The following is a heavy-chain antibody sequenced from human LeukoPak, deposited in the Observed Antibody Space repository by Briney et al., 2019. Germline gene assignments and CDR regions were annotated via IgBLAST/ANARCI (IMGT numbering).Heavy chain of an antibody. J-gene: IGHJ4*02. CDR1: GFTPSSYW. V-gene: IGHV3-7*01. CDR2: IKEDGSGK. D-gene: IGHD3-22*01. CDR3: ARVYYDGSGYYPYMY. Sequence: PGGSLRLSCAPSGFTPSSYWMSWVRQAPGKGREWVANIKEDGSGKQYADSVKGRFTIPRHNAKNTLYLQMNSLRAKHPAVYYCARVYYDGSGYYPYMYWGQGTLGTVSS.